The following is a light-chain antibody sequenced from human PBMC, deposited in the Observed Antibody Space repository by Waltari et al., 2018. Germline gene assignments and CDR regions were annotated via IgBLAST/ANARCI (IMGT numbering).Light chain of an antibody. V-gene: IGLV1-44*01. Sequence: QSVLTQPPSASGTPGQRVTISCSGSSSNIGSNSVNWYQQLPGMAPKLLIYNNNQRPSGVPDRFSGSESGTSASLAISGLQSEDEADYYCATWDDSLNGAVFGGGTQLTVL. J-gene: IGLJ7*01. CDR3: ATWDDSLNGAV. CDR1: SSNIGSNS. CDR2: NNN.